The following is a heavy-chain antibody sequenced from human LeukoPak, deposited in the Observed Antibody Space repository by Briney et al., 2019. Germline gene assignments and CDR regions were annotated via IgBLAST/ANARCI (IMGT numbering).Heavy chain of an antibody. CDR3: VRDGPGGIEARKRYYGMDV. D-gene: IGHD6-6*01. Sequence: GGSLRLSCAASGFTFSIYWMSWVRQAPGKGLEWVASINQDGSEKYYVDSVKGRCTISRENAKTSLYLQMSSLRAEDAAAYYCVRDGPGGIEARKRYYGMDVWGQGTTVSVSS. CDR2: INQDGSEK. V-gene: IGHV3-7*05. CDR1: GFTFSIYW. J-gene: IGHJ6*02.